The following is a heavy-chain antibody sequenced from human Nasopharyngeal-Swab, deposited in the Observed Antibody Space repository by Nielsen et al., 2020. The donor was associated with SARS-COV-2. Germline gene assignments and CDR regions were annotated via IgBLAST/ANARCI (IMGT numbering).Heavy chain of an antibody. CDR3: AKLATVTTSGVASADFDY. J-gene: IGHJ4*02. V-gene: IGHV3-30*18. Sequence: LKISCAASGFTFSSYGMHWVRQAPGKGLEWVAVISYDGSNKYYADSVKGRFTISRDNFKNTPYLQMNSLRAEDTAVYYCAKLATVTTSGVASADFDYWGQGTLVTVSS. CDR1: GFTFSSYG. CDR2: ISYDGSNK. D-gene: IGHD4-17*01.